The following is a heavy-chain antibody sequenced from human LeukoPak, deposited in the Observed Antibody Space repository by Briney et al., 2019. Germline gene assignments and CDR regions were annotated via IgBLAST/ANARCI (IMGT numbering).Heavy chain of an antibody. J-gene: IGHJ4*02. D-gene: IGHD3-22*01. V-gene: IGHV1-18*01. CDR2: ISAYNGNT. CDR1: GYTFTSYG. CDR3: ARGRGDYYDSSGYCDY. Sequence: GASVKVSCKASGYTFTSYGISWVRQAPGQGLERMGWISAYNGNTNYAQKLQGRVTMTTDTSTSTAYMELRSLRSDDTAVYYCARGRGDYYDSSGYCDYWGQGTLVTVSS.